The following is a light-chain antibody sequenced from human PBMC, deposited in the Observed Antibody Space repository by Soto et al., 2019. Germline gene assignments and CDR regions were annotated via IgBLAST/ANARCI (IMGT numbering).Light chain of an antibody. J-gene: IGKJ4*01. Sequence: DIVMTQSPDSLAVSLGERPTINCKSSPSVLSSSNNKNYLAWYQQKPGQPPKLLIYWASTRESGVPDRFSGSGSGTDFTLTISSLQAEDVAVYYCQQYYSTPRTFGGGTKVEIK. CDR1: PSVLSSSNNKNY. V-gene: IGKV4-1*01. CDR3: QQYYSTPRT. CDR2: WAS.